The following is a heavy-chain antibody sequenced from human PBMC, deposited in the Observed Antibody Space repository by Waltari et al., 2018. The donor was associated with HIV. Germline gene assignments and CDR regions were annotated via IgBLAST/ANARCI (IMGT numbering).Heavy chain of an antibody. Sequence: EAQLLESGGGLVQPGGSLRLSCAPSGVIVSGFAMSWARQAPGKGLALASTIAAKGGATWYADSVKGRFSISRDNSKNTLSVQMNSLRVEDTAIYYCAKDHSSCVGRTCLVMDVWGQGTTVTVSS. CDR1: GVIVSGFA. CDR3: AKDHSSCVGRTCLVMDV. CDR2: IAAKGGAT. D-gene: IGHD2-21*01. V-gene: IGHV3-23*01. J-gene: IGHJ6*01.